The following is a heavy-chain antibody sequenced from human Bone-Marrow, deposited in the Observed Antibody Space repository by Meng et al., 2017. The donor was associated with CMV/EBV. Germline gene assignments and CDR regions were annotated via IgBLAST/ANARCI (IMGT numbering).Heavy chain of an antibody. CDR3: ARRRSTVTGYTELEAPYGMDV. J-gene: IGHJ6*02. Sequence: GSLRLSCAVYGGSFSGYYWSWIRQPPGKGLEWIGEINHSGSTNYNPSLKSRVTISVDTSKNQFSLKLSSVTAADTAVYYCARRRSTVTGYTELEAPYGMDVWGQGTTVTVYS. CDR1: GGSFSGYY. CDR2: INHSGST. D-gene: IGHD4-11*01. V-gene: IGHV4-34*01.